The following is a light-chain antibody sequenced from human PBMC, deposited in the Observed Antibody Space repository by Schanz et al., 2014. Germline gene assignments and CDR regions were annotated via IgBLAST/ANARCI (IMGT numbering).Light chain of an antibody. CDR1: SSDVGGYNY. Sequence: QSALTQPASVSGSPGQSVTISCTGTSSDVGGYNYVSWYQHHPDKVPKLLIYEVTYRPSGVSNRFSGSKSGDTASLTISGLQAEDEADYYCSSYAGSNNLLFGGGTKLTVL. CDR2: EVT. V-gene: IGLV2-14*01. J-gene: IGLJ2*01. CDR3: SSYAGSNNLL.